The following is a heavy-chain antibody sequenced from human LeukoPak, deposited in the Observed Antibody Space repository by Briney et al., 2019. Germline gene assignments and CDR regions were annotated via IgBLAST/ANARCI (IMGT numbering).Heavy chain of an antibody. CDR2: ISAYNGNT. J-gene: IGHJ4*02. Sequence: WASVKVSCKASGYTFTSYGISWVRQAPGQGLEWMGWISAYNGNTNYAQKLQGRVTMTTDTSTSTAYMELRSLRSDDTAVYYCARDNEIYYDSSGYYLMFDYWGQGTLVTVSS. CDR3: ARDNEIYYDSSGYYLMFDY. V-gene: IGHV1-18*01. D-gene: IGHD3-22*01. CDR1: GYTFTSYG.